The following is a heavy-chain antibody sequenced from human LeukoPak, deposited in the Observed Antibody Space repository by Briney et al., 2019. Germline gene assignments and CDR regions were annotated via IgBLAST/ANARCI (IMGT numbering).Heavy chain of an antibody. J-gene: IGHJ4*02. CDR3: ARDRLSYCTNGVCYTSIFDY. D-gene: IGHD2-8*01. V-gene: IGHV3-53*01. CDR1: GFTVSSNY. CDR2: IYSGGST. Sequence: GGSLRLSCAASGFTVSSNYMSWVRQAPGKGLEWVSVIYSGGSTYYADSVKGRFTISRDNSKNTLYLQMNSLRAEDTAVYYCARDRLSYCTNGVCYTSIFDYWGQGTLVTVSS.